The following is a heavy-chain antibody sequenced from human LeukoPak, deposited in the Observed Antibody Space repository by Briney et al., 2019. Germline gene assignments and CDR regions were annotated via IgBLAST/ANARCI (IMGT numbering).Heavy chain of an antibody. Sequence: PGGSLRLSCAASRFTFSSYAMSWVRQAPGRGLELVATIGGTGDRTYYADSVKGRFTISRDNSMDTLFLQMNSLKGEDTAVYYCAKDPVVYHGGSGWHYFDYWGQGTLVTVSS. V-gene: IGHV3-23*01. CDR1: RFTFSSYA. CDR2: IGGTGDRT. J-gene: IGHJ4*02. D-gene: IGHD6-19*01. CDR3: AKDPVVYHGGSGWHYFDY.